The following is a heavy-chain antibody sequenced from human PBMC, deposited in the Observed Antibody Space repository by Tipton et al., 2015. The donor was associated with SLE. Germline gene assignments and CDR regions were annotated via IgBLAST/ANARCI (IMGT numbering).Heavy chain of an antibody. J-gene: IGHJ4*02. Sequence: QLVQSGAEVKKPGASVKVSCKASGYTFTSYGISWVRQAPGQGLEWMGWISAYNGNTKYAQKVQGRVTMTTDTSTSTAYMELRSLRSDDTAVYYCARYRGVKVVQGVPYDIFDFWGQGTLVTVSS. D-gene: IGHD3-10*01. V-gene: IGHV1-18*01. CDR1: GYTFTSYG. CDR2: ISAYNGNT. CDR3: ARYRGVKVVQGVPYDIFDF.